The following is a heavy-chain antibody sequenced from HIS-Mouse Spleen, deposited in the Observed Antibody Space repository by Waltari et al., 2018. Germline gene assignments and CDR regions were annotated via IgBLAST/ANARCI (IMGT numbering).Heavy chain of an antibody. Sequence: QVQLQESGPGLVKPSETLSLTCTVSGYSISSVYYWGWIRQPPGKGLEWIGSIYHSGSTYYNPSLKSRVTISVDTSKNQFSLKLSSVTAADTAVYYCARVKGGYCSGGSCSGYWGQGTLVTVSS. CDR1: GYSISSVYY. CDR2: IYHSGST. V-gene: IGHV4-38-2*02. D-gene: IGHD2-15*01. J-gene: IGHJ4*02. CDR3: ARVKGGYCSGGSCSGY.